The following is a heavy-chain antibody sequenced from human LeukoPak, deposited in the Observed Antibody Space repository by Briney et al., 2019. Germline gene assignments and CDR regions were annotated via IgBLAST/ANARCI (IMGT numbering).Heavy chain of an antibody. CDR1: GFIFSSCW. CDR2: INGDGSTT. D-gene: IGHD3-3*01. V-gene: IGHV3-74*01. Sequence: GGSLILSCAASGFIFSSCWMHWVRQAPGKGLVWVSRINGDGSTTNYADSVRGRFTISRDNAKNTLYLQMNSLRADDSAVYYCASLVGGYYPPVEAFDIWGQGTMVTVSS. J-gene: IGHJ3*02. CDR3: ASLVGGYYPPVEAFDI.